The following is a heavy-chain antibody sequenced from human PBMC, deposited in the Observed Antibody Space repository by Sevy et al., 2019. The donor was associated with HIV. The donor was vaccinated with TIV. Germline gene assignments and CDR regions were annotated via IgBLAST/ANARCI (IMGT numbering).Heavy chain of an antibody. V-gene: IGHV3-49*04. J-gene: IGHJ4*02. D-gene: IGHD6-13*01. CDR3: TRWKAAQSIFDY. CDR1: GFTFGDYC. CDR2: LKSKVYGGTV. Sequence: GGSLRLSCTASGFTFGDYCMSWVRQAPGKGLEWVAFLKSKVYGGTVDYAACVKGRFINSRDDSKSIAYLQMNDLKTEETGVYYCTRWKAAQSIFDYWGQGALVTVSS.